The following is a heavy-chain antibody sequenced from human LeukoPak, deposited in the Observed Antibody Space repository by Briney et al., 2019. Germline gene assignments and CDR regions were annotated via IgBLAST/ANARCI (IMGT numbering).Heavy chain of an antibody. D-gene: IGHD3-10*01. CDR3: ARGRNHHHYGSGIYWFDP. Sequence: SQTLSLTCTVSGVSISSGGYYWRWIRQHPGKGLEWIGYIYYSGSPYYNPSLKSRVTISVDTSKNQFSLKLSSVTAADTAVYYCARGRNHHHYGSGIYWFDPWGQGTLVTVSS. CDR1: GVSISSGGYY. V-gene: IGHV4-31*03. J-gene: IGHJ5*02. CDR2: IYYSGSP.